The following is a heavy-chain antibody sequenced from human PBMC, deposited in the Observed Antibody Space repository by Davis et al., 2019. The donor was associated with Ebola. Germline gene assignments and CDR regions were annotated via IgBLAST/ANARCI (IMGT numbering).Heavy chain of an antibody. CDR2: IYYTGRV. Sequence: SETLSLTCSVSGDSLSGFYWSWIRQTPGKGLEWIGYIYYTGRVEYNPPLQSRVTISIDTSESRFSLKLTSVTPADTAVYYCARLGGFWSGYYPFDYWGQGTLVTVSS. V-gene: IGHV4-59*01. CDR3: ARLGGFWSGYYPFDY. D-gene: IGHD3-3*01. CDR1: GDSLSGFY. J-gene: IGHJ4*02.